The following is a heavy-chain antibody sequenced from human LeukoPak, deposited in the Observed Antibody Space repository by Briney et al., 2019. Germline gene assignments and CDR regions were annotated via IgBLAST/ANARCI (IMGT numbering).Heavy chain of an antibody. CDR2: IIPIFGTA. V-gene: IGHV1-69*13. CDR3: ASSIDCSSTSCYKRGYYYMDV. CDR1: GGTFSSYA. J-gene: IGHJ6*03. D-gene: IGHD2-2*02. Sequence: ASVKVSCKASGGTFSSYAISWVRQAPGQGLEWMGGIIPIFGTANYAQKFQGRVTITADESTSTAYMELSSLRSEDTAVYYCASSIDCSSTSCYKRGYYYMDVWGKGTTVTVSS.